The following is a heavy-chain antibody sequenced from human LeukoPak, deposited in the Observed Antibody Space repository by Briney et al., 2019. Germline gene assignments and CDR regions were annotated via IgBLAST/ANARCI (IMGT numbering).Heavy chain of an antibody. V-gene: IGHV3-23*01. Sequence: GGSLRLSCAASGFNFANHAMSWVRQTAGKGLEWVSAISGGGDITYYADSVKGRFTISRDNSKNTLYLQMNSLRAEDTAVYYCAREVRYYFDYWGQGTLVTVSS. CDR1: GFNFANHA. CDR3: AREVRYYFDY. D-gene: IGHD4-17*01. J-gene: IGHJ4*02. CDR2: ISGGGDIT.